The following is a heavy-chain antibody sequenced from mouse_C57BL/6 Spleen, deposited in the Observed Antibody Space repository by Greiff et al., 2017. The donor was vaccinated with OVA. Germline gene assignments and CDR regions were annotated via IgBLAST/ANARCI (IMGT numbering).Heavy chain of an antibody. J-gene: IGHJ3*01. CDR1: GYTFTSYG. CDR3: ASLTTVVGPFAY. V-gene: IGHV1-81*01. D-gene: IGHD1-1*01. Sequence: QVQLQQSGAELARPGASVKLSCKASGYTFTSYGISWVKQRTGQGLEWIGEIYPRSGNTYYNEKFKGKATLTADKSSSTAYMELRSLTSEDSAVYFCASLTTVVGPFAYWGQGTLVTVSA. CDR2: IYPRSGNT.